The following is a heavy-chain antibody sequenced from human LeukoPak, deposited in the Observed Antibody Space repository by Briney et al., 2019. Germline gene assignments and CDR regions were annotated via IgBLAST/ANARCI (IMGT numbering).Heavy chain of an antibody. CDR3: ARGLLWLF. V-gene: IGHV3-30-3*01. CDR2: ISYDGSNK. Sequence: GRSLRLSCAASGFTFSSYAMHWVRQAPGKGLEWVAVISYDGSNKYYADSVKGRFTISRDNSKNTLYLQMNSLRVEDTAVYYCARGLLWLFGGQGTLVTVSS. D-gene: IGHD3-10*01. J-gene: IGHJ4*02. CDR1: GFTFSSYA.